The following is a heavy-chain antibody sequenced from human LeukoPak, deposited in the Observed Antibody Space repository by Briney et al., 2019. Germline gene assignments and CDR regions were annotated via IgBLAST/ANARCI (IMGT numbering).Heavy chain of an antibody. Sequence: SETLSLTCAVYGGSFSGYYWSWIRQPPGKGLEWIGEINHSGSTNYNPSLKSRVTISVDTSKNQFSLKPSSVTAADTAVYYCARPTTWYGSRYFDYWGQGTLVTVSS. D-gene: IGHD6-13*01. CDR2: INHSGST. V-gene: IGHV4-34*01. CDR3: ARPTTWYGSRYFDY. J-gene: IGHJ4*02. CDR1: GGSFSGYY.